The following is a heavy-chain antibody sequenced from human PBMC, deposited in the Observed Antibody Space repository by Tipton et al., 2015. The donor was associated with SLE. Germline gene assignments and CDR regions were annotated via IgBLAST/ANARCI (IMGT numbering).Heavy chain of an antibody. Sequence: SLRLSCAASGFVFSKYAMSWVRQAPGKGLEWVSFIRSKADGGTTEYASSVKGRITTSRDDSKSIAYLQMNSPKTEDTAVYYCTRVACSGGNCFFDYWGQGTLVTVSS. CDR3: TRVACSGGNCFFDY. V-gene: IGHV3-49*04. D-gene: IGHD2-15*01. J-gene: IGHJ4*02. CDR2: IRSKADGGTT. CDR1: GFVFSKYA.